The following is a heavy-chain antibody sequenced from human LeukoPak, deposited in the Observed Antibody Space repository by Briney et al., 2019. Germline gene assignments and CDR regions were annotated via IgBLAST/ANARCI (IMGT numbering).Heavy chain of an antibody. V-gene: IGHV1-2*02. Sequence: ASVKVSCKISGYSITGYYMHWVRQAPGQGLEWMGWINPNSGGTNYAQKFQGRVTMTRDTSISTAYMELSRLRSDDTAVYYCARHTQELRYFDWLLSDYYYYYMDVWGKGTTVTISS. D-gene: IGHD3-9*01. CDR1: GYSITGYY. J-gene: IGHJ6*03. CDR3: ARHTQELRYFDWLLSDYYYYYMDV. CDR2: INPNSGGT.